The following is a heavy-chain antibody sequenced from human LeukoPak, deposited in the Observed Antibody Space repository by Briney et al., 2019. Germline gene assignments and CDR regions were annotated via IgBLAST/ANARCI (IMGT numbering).Heavy chain of an antibody. Sequence: SETLSLTCTVSGAFISSYHWSWIRQTPGKGLEWIGYIYYSGSTNYNPSLKSRVTMSVDTSKNQFSLKLSSVTAADTAVYYCARDRADGPWGQGTLVTVSS. CDR3: ARDRADGP. D-gene: IGHD5-24*01. J-gene: IGHJ5*02. V-gene: IGHV4-59*01. CDR1: GAFISSYH. CDR2: IYYSGST.